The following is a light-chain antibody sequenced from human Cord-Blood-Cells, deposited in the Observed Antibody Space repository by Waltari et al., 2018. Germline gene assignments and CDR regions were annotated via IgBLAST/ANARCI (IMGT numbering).Light chain of an antibody. V-gene: IGLV2-14*03. Sequence: QSALTQHASVSGSPGQSITISCTGTSSDVGGYNYVSWYQHHPGKAPKLMIYDVSNRPSGVSNRFSGSKSGNTASLTISGLQAEDEADYYCSSYTSSSTWVFGGGTKLTVL. CDR3: SSYTSSSTWV. CDR1: SSDVGGYNY. CDR2: DVS. J-gene: IGLJ3*02.